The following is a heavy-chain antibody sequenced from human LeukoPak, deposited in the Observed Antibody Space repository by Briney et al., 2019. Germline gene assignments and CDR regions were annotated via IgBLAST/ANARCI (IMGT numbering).Heavy chain of an antibody. Sequence: GGSLRLSCTASGFTFGDYAMSWIRQAPGKGLEWVGFIRSKAYGETADYAASVKGRFTISRDDSKAIAYLQMNSLRAEDTAVYYCGKNRYSGSLSPFDIWGQGTMVTVSS. CDR1: GFTFGDYA. D-gene: IGHD1-26*01. CDR3: GKNRYSGSLSPFDI. V-gene: IGHV3-49*03. CDR2: IRSKAYGETA. J-gene: IGHJ3*02.